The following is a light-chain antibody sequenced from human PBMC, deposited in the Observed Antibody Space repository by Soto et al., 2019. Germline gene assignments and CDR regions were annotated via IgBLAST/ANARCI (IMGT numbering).Light chain of an antibody. Sequence: QSALTQPASVSGSPGQSITISCTGTSSDVGGYYYVSWYQHHPGKAPKLIIYEVTFRPSGISNRFSGSKSGNTASLTISGLQAEDEADYFCSSYTSSGAWVFGGGTKVTVL. V-gene: IGLV2-14*01. CDR1: SSDVGGYYY. CDR3: SSYTSSGAWV. J-gene: IGLJ3*02. CDR2: EVT.